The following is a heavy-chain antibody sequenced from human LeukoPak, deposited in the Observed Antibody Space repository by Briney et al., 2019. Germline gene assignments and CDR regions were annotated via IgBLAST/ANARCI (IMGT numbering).Heavy chain of an antibody. CDR2: IRYDGSNK. CDR3: ARDGAAAAYFDY. V-gene: IGHV3-30*02. J-gene: IGHJ4*02. CDR1: GFTFSSYG. D-gene: IGHD6-13*01. Sequence: GGSLRLSCGASGFTFSSYGMHWVRQAPGKGLEWVAFIRYDGSNKYYADSVKGRFTISRDNSKNTLYLQMNSLRADDTAVYYCARDGAAAAYFDYWGQGTLVTVSS.